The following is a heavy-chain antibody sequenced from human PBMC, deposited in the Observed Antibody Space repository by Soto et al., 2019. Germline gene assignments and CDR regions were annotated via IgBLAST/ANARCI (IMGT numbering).Heavy chain of an antibody. Sequence: EVQLLESGGGLVQPGGSLRLSCAASGFTFSSYAMRWGRQAPGQGLEWVSAISGSGGSTYYADSVKGRFTISRDNSKNTLYLQMNSLRAEDTAVYYCARRGSGSYYDYWGQGTLVTVSA. CDR3: ARRGSGSYYDY. J-gene: IGHJ4*02. D-gene: IGHD1-26*01. CDR1: GFTFSSYA. CDR2: ISGSGGST. V-gene: IGHV3-23*01.